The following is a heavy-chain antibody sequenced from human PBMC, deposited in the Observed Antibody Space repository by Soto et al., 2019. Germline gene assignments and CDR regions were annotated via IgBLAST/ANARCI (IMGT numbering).Heavy chain of an antibody. CDR3: ARGDGGYDYYYYGMDV. J-gene: IGHJ6*02. Sequence: GGSLRLSCAASGFTFSSYSMNWVRQAPGKGLEWVSYISSSSSTIYYADSVKGRFTISRDNAKNSLYLQMNSLRDEDTAVYYGARGDGGYDYYYYGMDVWGQGTTVTVSS. D-gene: IGHD5-12*01. CDR1: GFTFSSYS. CDR2: ISSSSSTI. V-gene: IGHV3-48*02.